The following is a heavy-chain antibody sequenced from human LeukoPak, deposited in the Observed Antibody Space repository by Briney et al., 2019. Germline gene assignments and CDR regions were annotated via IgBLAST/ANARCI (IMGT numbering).Heavy chain of an antibody. CDR1: GFTFSSYS. CDR3: ARVYYDTNGYLYLDY. J-gene: IGHJ4*02. Sequence: GGSLRLSCAASGFTFSSYSMNWVRQAPGKGLEWISYISRRSTPIYYADSLKGRFTISRDNAKNSLYLQMNSLRDEDTAVYYCARVYYDTNGYLYLDYWGQGTLVTVSS. CDR2: ISRRSTPI. D-gene: IGHD3-22*01. V-gene: IGHV3-48*02.